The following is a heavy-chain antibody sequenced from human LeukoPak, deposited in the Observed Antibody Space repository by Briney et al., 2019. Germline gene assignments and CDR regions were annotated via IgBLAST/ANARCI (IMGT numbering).Heavy chain of an antibody. V-gene: IGHV3-23*01. CDR2: LSGSGGST. J-gene: IGHJ4*02. CDR3: AKDLHYYDRSGYGFIHY. CDR1: GFTFSNFA. Sequence: GGSLRLSCAASGFTFSNFAMSWARQAPGKGLEWFSALSGSGGSTYYADSVKGRFTISRDNSKNTLYLQMNSLRAEDTAVYYCAKDLHYYDRSGYGFIHYWGRGTLVTVSS. D-gene: IGHD3-22*01.